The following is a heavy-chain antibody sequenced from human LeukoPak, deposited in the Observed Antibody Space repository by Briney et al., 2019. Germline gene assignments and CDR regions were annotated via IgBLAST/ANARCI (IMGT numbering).Heavy chain of an antibody. CDR1: GFTFSDCD. D-gene: IGHD6-13*01. CDR2: ISYRTSHI. V-gene: IGHV3-21*01. Sequence: TGGSLRLSCKASGFTFSDCDMNWFRQAPGKGREWVSSISYRTSHIYYADSVRGRFTISRDNAKNSLYLQMDSLRAEDTAVYFCGRAFPPLRTAAAGDYWGQGTLVTVSS. J-gene: IGHJ4*02. CDR3: GRAFPPLRTAAAGDY.